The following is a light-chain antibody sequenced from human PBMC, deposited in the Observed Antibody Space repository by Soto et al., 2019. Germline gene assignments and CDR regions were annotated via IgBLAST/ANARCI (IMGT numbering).Light chain of an antibody. Sequence: EIVLKQAPAILYLPPGETATLSCRPSQSVSGSLGWYQQKPGQAPRLIIYDASVRATGIPARFSGSGSGTDFTLTISSLEPEDFAVYYCQQRSNWPPITVGQGKRLAI. CDR3: QQRSNWPPIT. J-gene: IGKJ5*01. CDR1: QSVSGS. CDR2: DAS. V-gene: IGKV3-11*01.